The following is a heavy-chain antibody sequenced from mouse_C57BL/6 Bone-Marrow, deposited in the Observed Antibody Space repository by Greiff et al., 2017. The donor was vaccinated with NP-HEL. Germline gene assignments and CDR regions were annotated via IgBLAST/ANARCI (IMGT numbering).Heavy chain of an antibody. Sequence: QVQLQQPGAELVRPGSSVKLSCKASGYTFTSYWMDWVKQRPGQGLEWIGNIYPSDSETHYNQKFKDKATLTVDKSSSTAYMQLSSLTSEDSAVYYCARRKGPWVAYWGQGTLVTVSA. D-gene: IGHD3-3*01. CDR3: ARRKGPWVAY. J-gene: IGHJ3*01. V-gene: IGHV1-61*01. CDR1: GYTFTSYW. CDR2: IYPSDSET.